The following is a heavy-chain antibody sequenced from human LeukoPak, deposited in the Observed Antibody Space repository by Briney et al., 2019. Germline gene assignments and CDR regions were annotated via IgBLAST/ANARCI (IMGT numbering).Heavy chain of an antibody. Sequence: GGSLRLSCAASGFTFDDYGMSWVRQAPGKGLEWVSGINWNGGSTGYADSEKGRFTISRDNAKNSLYLQMNSLRAEDTALYYCARGGDYDYYYYMDVWGKGTTVTVSS. D-gene: IGHD2-21*02. V-gene: IGHV3-20*04. CDR2: INWNGGST. J-gene: IGHJ6*03. CDR1: GFTFDDYG. CDR3: ARGGDYDYYYYMDV.